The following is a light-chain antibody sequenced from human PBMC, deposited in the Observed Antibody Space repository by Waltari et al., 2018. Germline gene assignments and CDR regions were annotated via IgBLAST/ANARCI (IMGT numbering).Light chain of an antibody. CDR1: QSVTRY. Sequence: IVLTQSPATLSLSPGERATLSCRASQSVTRYLAWYQQKPGQAPRLLISDASNRAAGIPARFSGSGFEKDFTLTISILEPEDSAVYYCQQRSSWPSFGGGTKVEFK. V-gene: IGKV3-11*01. J-gene: IGKJ4*01. CDR3: QQRSSWPS. CDR2: DAS.